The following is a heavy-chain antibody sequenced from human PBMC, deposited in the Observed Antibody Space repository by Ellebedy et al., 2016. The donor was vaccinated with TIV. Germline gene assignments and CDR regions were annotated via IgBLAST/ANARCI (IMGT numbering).Heavy chain of an antibody. V-gene: IGHV4-31*01. CDR2: IYYSGKA. CDR1: GGSISSNAYY. D-gene: IGHD3-9*01. Sequence: SETLSLTCTVSGGSISSNAYYWTWIRQHPGKGLEFIGYIYYSGKAYYNPSLKSPVSISVDPPKNQFSLRLKSVTAADTALYYCARDNRLGVPHFDYWGQGILVTVSS. CDR3: ARDNRLGVPHFDY. J-gene: IGHJ4*02.